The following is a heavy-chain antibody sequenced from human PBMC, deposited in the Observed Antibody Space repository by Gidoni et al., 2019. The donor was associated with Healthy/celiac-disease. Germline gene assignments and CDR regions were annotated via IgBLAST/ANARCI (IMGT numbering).Heavy chain of an antibody. Sequence: QVQLQQWGAGLLEPSETLSLTCAAYGGSFSGYYWSWIRQPPGKGLEWIGEINHSGSNIYNPSLKSRVTISEDTSKNQFSLKLSSVTAADTAVYYCATLHGSRTYWGQGTLVTVSS. J-gene: IGHJ4*02. CDR2: INHSGSN. V-gene: IGHV4-34*01. CDR1: GGSFSGYY. CDR3: ATLHGSRTY. D-gene: IGHD6-13*01.